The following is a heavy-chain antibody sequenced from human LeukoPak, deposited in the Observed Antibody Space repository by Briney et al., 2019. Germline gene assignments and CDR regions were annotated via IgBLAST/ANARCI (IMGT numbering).Heavy chain of an antibody. Sequence: GGSLRLSCAASGFTFSSYWMSWVRQAPGKGLEWVANIKQDGSEKYYVDSVRGRFTISRDNSKNLLYLQTNSLGAEDTAVYYCVRGGYSSFDYWGQGTLVTVSS. D-gene: IGHD3-10*01. CDR3: VRGGYSSFDY. V-gene: IGHV3-7*01. CDR1: GFTFSSYW. J-gene: IGHJ4*02. CDR2: IKQDGSEK.